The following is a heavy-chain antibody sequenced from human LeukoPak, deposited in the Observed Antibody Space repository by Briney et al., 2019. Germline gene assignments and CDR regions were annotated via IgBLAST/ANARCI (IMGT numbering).Heavy chain of an antibody. Sequence: GGSLRLSCAASGCTFSSYSMNWVRQAPGKGLEWVSYISSSSSTIYYADSVKGRFTISRDNAKNSLYLQMNSLRAEDTAVYYCARAYGIAVAGPLDYWGQGTLVTVSS. CDR1: GCTFSSYS. D-gene: IGHD6-19*01. V-gene: IGHV3-48*01. CDR2: ISSSSSTI. CDR3: ARAYGIAVAGPLDY. J-gene: IGHJ4*02.